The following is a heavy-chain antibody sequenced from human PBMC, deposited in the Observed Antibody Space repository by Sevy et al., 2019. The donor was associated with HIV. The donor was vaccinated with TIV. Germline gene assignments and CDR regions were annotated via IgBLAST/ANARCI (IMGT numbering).Heavy chain of an antibody. V-gene: IGHV1-18*01. J-gene: IGHJ3*02. CDR3: AINYYDSSGYYYGWAFDI. CDR1: GYTLTSYG. CDR2: ISAYNGNT. Sequence: ASVKVSCKASGYTLTSYGISWVRQAPRQGLEWMGWISAYNGNTNYAQKLQGRVTMTTDTSTSTAYMELRSLRSDDTAVYYCAINYYDSSGYYYGWAFDIWGQGTMVTVSS. D-gene: IGHD3-22*01.